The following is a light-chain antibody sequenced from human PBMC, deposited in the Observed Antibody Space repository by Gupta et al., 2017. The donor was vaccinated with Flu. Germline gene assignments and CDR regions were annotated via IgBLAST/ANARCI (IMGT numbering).Light chain of an antibody. J-gene: IGLJ2*01. Sequence: NFMLTQPHSVSGSPGKTVTISCTRSSGSIGLNYVQWYQQRPGTSPKNVIYEDDQRPSGVPDRFSDSIDRSSNSASLTISGLKTEDEADYYCQSYEVFGAGTKLTVL. CDR2: EDD. CDR1: SGSIGLNY. CDR3: QSYEV. V-gene: IGLV6-57*01.